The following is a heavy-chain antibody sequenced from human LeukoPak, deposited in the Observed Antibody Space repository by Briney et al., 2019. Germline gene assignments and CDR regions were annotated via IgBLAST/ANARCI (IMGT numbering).Heavy chain of an antibody. CDR1: GFTFNNYA. D-gene: IGHD1-1*01. CDR2: ISYDGTNK. J-gene: IGHJ4*02. V-gene: IGHV3-30*15. Sequence: PGGSLRLSCAASGFTFNNYAMYWVRQAPGKGLEWVALISYDGTNKYYADSVKGRFTISRDNSKNSLYLQMSSLRPEDTAFYYCAKDKGDATTNAYFDYWGQGTLVTVSS. CDR3: AKDKGDATTNAYFDY.